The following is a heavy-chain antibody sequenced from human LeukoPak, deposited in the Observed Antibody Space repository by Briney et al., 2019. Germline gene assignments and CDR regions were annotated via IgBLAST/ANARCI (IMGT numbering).Heavy chain of an antibody. J-gene: IGHJ3*02. CDR2: IYTSGST. CDR1: GGSISSGSYY. V-gene: IGHV4-61*02. D-gene: IGHD3-10*01. Sequence: SETLSLTCTVSGGSISSGSYYWSWIRQPAGKGLEWIGRIYTSGSTNYNPSLKSRVTISVDTSKNQFSLKLSSVTAADTAVYYCARDRAMVRGVYDAFDIWGQGTMVTVSS. CDR3: ARDRAMVRGVYDAFDI.